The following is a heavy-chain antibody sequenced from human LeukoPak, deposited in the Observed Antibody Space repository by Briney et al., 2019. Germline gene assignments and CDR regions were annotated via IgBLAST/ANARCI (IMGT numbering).Heavy chain of an antibody. V-gene: IGHV1-69*01. CDR2: IIPIFGTA. J-gene: IGHJ4*02. CDR1: GFTFSSYA. D-gene: IGHD2-15*01. Sequence: PGGSLRLSCAASGFTFSSYAISWVRQAPGQGLEWMGGIIPIFGTANYAQKFQGRVTITADESTSTAYMELSSLRSEDTAVYYCARVPPRYCSGGSCFHGYNDYWGQGTLVTVSS. CDR3: ARVPPRYCSGGSCFHGYNDY.